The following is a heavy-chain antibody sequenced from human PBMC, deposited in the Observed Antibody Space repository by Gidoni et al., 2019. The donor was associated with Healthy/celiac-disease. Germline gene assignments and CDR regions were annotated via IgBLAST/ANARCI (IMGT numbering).Heavy chain of an antibody. Sequence: QLQLQESGPGLVKPSETLSLTCTVSGCSISSSSYYWGWIRQPPGKGLEWIGSIYYSGSTYYNPSLKSRVTISVDTSKNQFSLKLSSVTAADTAVYYCARELYYYDSSGRLDYWGQGTLVTVSS. V-gene: IGHV4-39*07. J-gene: IGHJ4*02. CDR2: IYYSGST. CDR3: ARELYYYDSSGRLDY. D-gene: IGHD3-22*01. CDR1: GCSISSSSYY.